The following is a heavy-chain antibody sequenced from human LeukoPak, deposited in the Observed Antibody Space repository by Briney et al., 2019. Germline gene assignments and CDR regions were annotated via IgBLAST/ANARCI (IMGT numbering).Heavy chain of an antibody. J-gene: IGHJ5*02. CDR1: GFTFSSYS. V-gene: IGHV3-21*01. D-gene: IGHD1-26*01. CDR2: ISSSSSYI. Sequence: PGGSLRLSCAASGFTFSSYSMNWVRQAPGKGLEWVSSISSSSSYIYYAGSVKGRFTISRDNAKNSLYLQMNSLRAEDTAVYYCASRGSYGGGWFDPWGQGTLVTVSS. CDR3: ASRGSYGGGWFDP.